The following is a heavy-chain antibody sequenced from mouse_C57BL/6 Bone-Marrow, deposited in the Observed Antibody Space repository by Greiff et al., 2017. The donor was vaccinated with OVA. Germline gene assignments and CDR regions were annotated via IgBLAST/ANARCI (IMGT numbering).Heavy chain of an antibody. Sequence: VQLKQSGPVLVKPGASVKMSCKASGYTFTDYYMNWVKQSHGKSLEWIGVINPYNGGTSYNQKFKGKATLTVDKSSSTAYMELNSLTSEDSAVYYCAREGYYGSSHYFDYWGQGTTLTVSS. CDR1: GYTFTDYY. J-gene: IGHJ2*01. D-gene: IGHD1-1*01. V-gene: IGHV1-19*01. CDR3: AREGYYGSSHYFDY. CDR2: INPYNGGT.